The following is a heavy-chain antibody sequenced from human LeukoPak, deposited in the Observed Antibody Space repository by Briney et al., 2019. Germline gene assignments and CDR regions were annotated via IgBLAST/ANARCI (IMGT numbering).Heavy chain of an antibody. CDR2: MNPNSGDT. Sequence: ASVKVSCKASGYSFISYDINWVRQVTGQGLEWMGWMNPNSGDTGYAQNFQGRVTMTRDTSISTAYMELSSLRSEDTAVYYCARFLGVWFGESDGFDLWGQGTVVTVSS. CDR3: ARFLGVWFGESDGFDL. V-gene: IGHV1-8*01. CDR1: GYSFISYD. J-gene: IGHJ3*01. D-gene: IGHD3-10*01.